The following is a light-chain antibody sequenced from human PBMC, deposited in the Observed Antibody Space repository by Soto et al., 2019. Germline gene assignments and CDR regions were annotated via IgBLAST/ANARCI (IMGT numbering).Light chain of an antibody. CDR2: GAS. Sequence: EIVMTQSPATLSVSPGERATLSCRASQSVSSNLAWYQQKPGQAPRLLIYGASTRATGIPARFSGRGSGTEFTLTISSLQSEDCAVYYCQQYNNWLITFGQGTRLEIK. V-gene: IGKV3-15*01. CDR1: QSVSSN. CDR3: QQYNNWLIT. J-gene: IGKJ5*01.